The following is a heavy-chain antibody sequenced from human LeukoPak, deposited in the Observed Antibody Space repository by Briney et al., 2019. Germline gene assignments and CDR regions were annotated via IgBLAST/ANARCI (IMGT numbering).Heavy chain of an antibody. CDR3: ARALRRGYSYGPTYYYGMDV. CDR1: GFTFISHD. V-gene: IGHV3-13*04. Sequence: GGSLTLSCAASGFTFISHDMLWVRQATGKGLEWVSVIGTAGDSYYAGSVKGRFSISRDNAKSSIYLQMNSLRVGDTAVYYCARALRRGYSYGPTYYYGMDVWGQGTTVTVSS. CDR2: IGTAGDS. J-gene: IGHJ6*02. D-gene: IGHD5-18*01.